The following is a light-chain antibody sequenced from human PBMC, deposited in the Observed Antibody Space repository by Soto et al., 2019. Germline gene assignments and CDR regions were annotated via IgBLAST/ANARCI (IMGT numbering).Light chain of an antibody. V-gene: IGKV1-5*03. Sequence: DIQMTQSPSTLSASVGDRVTITCRASQSSGNWLAWYQQKPGKAPKLLIYKTSTLESGVPSRFSGSGSGTEFTLTISGLQPDDFAPYDCQQYGNSSPYTFGQGTKLEI. J-gene: IGKJ2*01. CDR1: QSSGNW. CDR2: KTS. CDR3: QQYGNSSPYT.